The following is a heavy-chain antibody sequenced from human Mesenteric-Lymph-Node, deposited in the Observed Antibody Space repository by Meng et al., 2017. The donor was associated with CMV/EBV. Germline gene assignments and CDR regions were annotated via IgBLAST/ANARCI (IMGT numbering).Heavy chain of an antibody. D-gene: IGHD2-2*01. CDR1: GFTLSNYA. J-gene: IGHJ4*02. Sequence: SGFTLSNYAMNWVRQAPGKGLEWVSSVSGTGGYTYYADSVKGRFTISRDNSRNTLYLQMSTLRADDTAVYYCAKGGYCSSTSCYEYWGQGTLVTVSS. V-gene: IGHV3-23*01. CDR2: VSGTGGYT. CDR3: AKGGYCSSTSCYEY.